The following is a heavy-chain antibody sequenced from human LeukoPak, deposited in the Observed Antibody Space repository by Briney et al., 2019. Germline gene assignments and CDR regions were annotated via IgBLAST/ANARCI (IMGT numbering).Heavy chain of an antibody. Sequence: GESLRFSCKGSGYSFTSYWISWVRQMPGKGLEWMGRFDPSDSYTNYSPSFQGHVTISADKSISTAYLQWSSLKASDTAMYYCARLGGPVEPFDYWGQGTLVTVSS. CDR2: FDPSDSYT. J-gene: IGHJ4*02. CDR3: ARLGGPVEPFDY. D-gene: IGHD1-26*01. CDR1: GYSFTSYW. V-gene: IGHV5-10-1*01.